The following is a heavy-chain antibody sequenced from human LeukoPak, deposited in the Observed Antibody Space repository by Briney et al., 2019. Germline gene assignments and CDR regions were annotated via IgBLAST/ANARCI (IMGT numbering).Heavy chain of an antibody. V-gene: IGHV3-21*01. CDR3: ARDGGPTYYDILTGYYMSSYYYYYMDV. Sequence: PGGSLRLSCAASGFTFSSYSMNWVRQAPGKGLEWVSSISSSISYIYYADSVKGRFTISRDNDKNSLYLKMNSLRAEDTAVYYCARDGGPTYYDILTGYYMSSYYYYYMDVWGKGTTATVSS. CDR2: ISSSISYI. D-gene: IGHD3-9*01. J-gene: IGHJ6*03. CDR1: GFTFSSYS.